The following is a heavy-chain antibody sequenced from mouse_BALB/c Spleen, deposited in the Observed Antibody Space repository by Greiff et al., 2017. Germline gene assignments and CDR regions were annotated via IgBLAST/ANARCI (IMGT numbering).Heavy chain of an antibody. D-gene: IGHD1-2*01. CDR3: ARQTTATYYFDY. V-gene: IGHV5-12-1*01. J-gene: IGHJ2*01. Sequence: DVMLVESGGGLVKPGGSLKLSCAASGFAFSSYDMSWVRQTPEKRLEWVAYISSGGGSTYYPDTVKGRFTISRDNAKNTLYLQMSSLKSEDTAMYYCARQTTATYYFDYWGQGTTLTVSS. CDR1: GFAFSSYD. CDR2: ISSGGGST.